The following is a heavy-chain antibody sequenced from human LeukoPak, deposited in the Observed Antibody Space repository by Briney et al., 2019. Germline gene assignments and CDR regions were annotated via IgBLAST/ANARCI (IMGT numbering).Heavy chain of an antibody. V-gene: IGHV4-34*01. D-gene: IGHD2-15*01. J-gene: IGHJ5*02. CDR2: INHSGST. CDR1: GGSFSGYY. Sequence: SETLSLTCAVYGGSFSGYYWSWIRQPPGKGLEWIGEINHSGSTNYNPSLKSRVTISVDTSKNQFSLKLSSVTAADTAVYYCARPFHCSGGSCYSAWGLGTLVTVSS. CDR3: ARPFHCSGGSCYSA.